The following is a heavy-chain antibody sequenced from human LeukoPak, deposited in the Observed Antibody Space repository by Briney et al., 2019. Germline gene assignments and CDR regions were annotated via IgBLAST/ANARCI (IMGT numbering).Heavy chain of an antibody. CDR1: GFTVSSNY. J-gene: IGHJ6*03. Sequence: GGSLRLSCAASGFTVSSNYMSWARQAPGKGLEWVSVIYSGGSTYYADSVKGRFTISRDNSKNTLYLQMNSLRAEDTAVYYCATNYGSGSYYNDYYYYYMDVWGKGTTVTISS. D-gene: IGHD3-10*01. CDR2: IYSGGST. CDR3: ATNYGSGSYYNDYYYYYMDV. V-gene: IGHV3-66*01.